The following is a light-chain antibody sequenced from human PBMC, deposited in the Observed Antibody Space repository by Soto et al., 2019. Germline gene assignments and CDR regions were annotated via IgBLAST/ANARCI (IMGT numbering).Light chain of an antibody. CDR3: KLAYRLPWM. V-gene: IGKV1-39*02. Sequence: IQMPQATSSLCASVADRDSINFRASQSIITYLHWYQQKPGTAPKLLIYATSNLQSGVPSRFIGSGSGTDFTLTVNILQPEDLATYYFKLAYRLPWMCAQGTKVDIK. CDR1: QSIITY. CDR2: ATS. J-gene: IGKJ1*01.